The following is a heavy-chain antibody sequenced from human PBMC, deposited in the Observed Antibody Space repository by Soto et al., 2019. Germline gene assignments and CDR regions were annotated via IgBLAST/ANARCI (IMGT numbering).Heavy chain of an antibody. V-gene: IGHV4-39*01. CDR1: GGSISSSSYY. J-gene: IGHJ6*03. CDR3: ARRTGKITIFGVVTGSYYYYYMDV. D-gene: IGHD3-3*01. CDR2: IYYSGST. Sequence: SETLSLTCTVSGGSISSSSYYWGWIRQPPGKGLEWIGSIYYSGSTYYNPSLKSRVTISVDTSKNQFSLKLSSVTAADTAVYYCARRTGKITIFGVVTGSYYYYYMDVWGKGTTVTVSS.